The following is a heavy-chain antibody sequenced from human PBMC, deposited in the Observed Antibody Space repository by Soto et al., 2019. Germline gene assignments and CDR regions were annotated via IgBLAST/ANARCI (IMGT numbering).Heavy chain of an antibody. V-gene: IGHV4-34*01. J-gene: IGHJ6*02. CDR3: ARGLRYGDYYYYGMDV. D-gene: IGHD4-17*01. Sequence: QVQLQQWGAGLLKPSEILSLTCAVYGGSFSGYYWSLIRQPPGQGLEWFGEINHSGSTNYNPSLKSQVTISEDTYKHQFSLKLSSVTAADTAVYYCARGLRYGDYYYYGMDVWGQGTTVPVSS. CDR1: GGSFSGYY. CDR2: INHSGST.